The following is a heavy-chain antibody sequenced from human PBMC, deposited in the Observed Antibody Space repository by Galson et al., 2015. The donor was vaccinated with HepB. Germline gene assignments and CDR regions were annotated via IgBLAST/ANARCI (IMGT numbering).Heavy chain of an antibody. D-gene: IGHD2-2*01. Sequence: SVKVSCKASGYIFTSYYMHWVRQAPGQGLEWMGMINPSGGSTSYAQKFQGRVTMTRDTSTSTVYMELSSLRSEDTAVYYCARDIVVVPAAFLYAFDIWGQGTMVTVSS. J-gene: IGHJ3*02. CDR1: GYIFTSYY. CDR2: INPSGGST. CDR3: ARDIVVVPAAFLYAFDI. V-gene: IGHV1-46*01.